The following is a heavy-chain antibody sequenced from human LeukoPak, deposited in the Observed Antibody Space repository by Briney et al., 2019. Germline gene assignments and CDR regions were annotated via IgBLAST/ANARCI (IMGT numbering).Heavy chain of an antibody. Sequence: SETLSLTCTVSGGSISSYYWSWIRQPAGKGLEWIGRIYTSGSTNYNPSLKSRVTMSVDTSKNQFSLKLSSVTAADTAVYYCARDAWLVHNWYLDLWGRGTLVTVSS. CDR3: ARDAWLVHNWYLDL. CDR2: IYTSGST. V-gene: IGHV4-4*07. D-gene: IGHD6-19*01. J-gene: IGHJ2*01. CDR1: GGSISSYY.